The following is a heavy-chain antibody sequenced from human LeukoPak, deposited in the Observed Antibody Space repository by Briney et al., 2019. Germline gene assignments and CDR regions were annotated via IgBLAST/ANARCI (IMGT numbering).Heavy chain of an antibody. V-gene: IGHV1-69*05. CDR2: IIPIFGTA. J-gene: IGHJ6*03. CDR3: ARGLFRYCSSTSCFYYYYYMDV. Sequence: SVKVSCKASGGTFSSYAISWVRQAPGQGLEWMGGIIPIFGTANYAQKFQGRVTITTDESTSTAYMELSSLRSEDTAVYYCARGLFRYCSSTSCFYYYYYMDVWGKGTTVTVSS. CDR1: GGTFSSYA. D-gene: IGHD2-2*01.